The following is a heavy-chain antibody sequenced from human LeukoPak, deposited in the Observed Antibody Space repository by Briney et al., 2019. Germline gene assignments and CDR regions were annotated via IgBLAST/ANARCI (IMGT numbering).Heavy chain of an antibody. V-gene: IGHV4-59*02. CDR3: ARARYVNSFYAFDI. CDR1: GGSVSSYY. Sequence: TSQTLSLTCTVSGGSVSSYYWSWILLPPGKGLKWIGYLSKSGNTNYSPSLKSRVTIFGDTSKNQFFLKLSSVTAADTAMYYCARARYVNSFYAFDIWGQGTLVTVSS. D-gene: IGHD3-9*01. J-gene: IGHJ3*02. CDR2: LSKSGNT.